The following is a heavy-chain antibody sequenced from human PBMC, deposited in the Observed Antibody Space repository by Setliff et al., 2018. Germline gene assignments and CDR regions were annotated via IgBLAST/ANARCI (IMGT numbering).Heavy chain of an antibody. J-gene: IGHJ4*02. V-gene: IGHV4-4*02. D-gene: IGHD3-10*01. CDR2: IYQSGTT. CDR3: ARAPGRNIRGDY. CDR1: GESIRSNNW. Sequence: PSETLSLTCTVSGESIRSNNWWNWVRQPPGKGLEWIGDIYQSGTTNYNPSLKSRVTISADTSKYQFSLKLKSVTAADTAVYYCARAPGRNIRGDYWGQGALVTVSS.